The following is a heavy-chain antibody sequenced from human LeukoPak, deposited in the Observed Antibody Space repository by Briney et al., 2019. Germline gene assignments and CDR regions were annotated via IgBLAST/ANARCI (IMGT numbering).Heavy chain of an antibody. J-gene: IGHJ4*02. CDR1: GYTFTSYG. Sequence: ASVKVSCKASGYTFTSYGISWVRQAPGQGLEWMGWISAYNDNTNYSQKLQGRVTMTIDTSTSTAYMELRSLRSDDTAVYYCARDPRYSPDYWGQGTLVTVSS. V-gene: IGHV1-18*01. CDR3: ARDPRYSPDY. D-gene: IGHD6-13*01. CDR2: ISAYNDNT.